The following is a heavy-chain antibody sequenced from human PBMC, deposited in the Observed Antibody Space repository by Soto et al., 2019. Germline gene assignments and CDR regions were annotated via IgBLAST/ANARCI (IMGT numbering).Heavy chain of an antibody. CDR3: VKDRYVDY. J-gene: IGHJ4*02. Sequence: GGSLRLSCSVSGFTIITYAMHWVRQAPGKGLEYVASSSSNGDSTYYADSVKGRFTISRDNSKNTLYLQMSSLRAEDTALYYCVKDRYVDYWGQGSRVTVSS. V-gene: IGHV3-64D*06. CDR1: GFTIITYA. CDR2: SSSNGDST. D-gene: IGHD2-2*01.